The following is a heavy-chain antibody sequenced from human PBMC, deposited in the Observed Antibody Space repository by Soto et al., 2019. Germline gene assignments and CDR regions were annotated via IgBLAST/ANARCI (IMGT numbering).Heavy chain of an antibody. CDR1: GFTFSSYG. CDR3: AREKWDSSSSWFDP. CDR2: IWYDGSNK. D-gene: IGHD6-13*01. V-gene: IGHV3-33*01. J-gene: IGHJ5*02. Sequence: GGSLRLSCAASGFTFSSYGMHWVRQAPGKGLEWVAVIWYDGSNKYYADSVKGRFTISRDNSKNTLYLQMNSLRAEDTAVYYCAREKWDSSSSWFDPWGQGTLVTVSS.